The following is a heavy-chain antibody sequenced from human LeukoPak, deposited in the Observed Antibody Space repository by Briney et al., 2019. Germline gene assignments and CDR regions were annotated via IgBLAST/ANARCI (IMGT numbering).Heavy chain of an antibody. CDR3: ALWSYYYYGLDV. CDR1: GFTFSDRD. CDR2: SRNKAKSHTT. V-gene: IGHV3-72*01. Sequence: TGGSLRLSCAASGFTFSDRDMDWVRQAPGKGLEWVGRSRNKAKSHTTEYAASVKGRFTISRGNSNNSVWLQMNSLKTEDTAVYYCALWSYYYYGLDVWGQGTTVTVSS. J-gene: IGHJ6*02. D-gene: IGHD5-18*01.